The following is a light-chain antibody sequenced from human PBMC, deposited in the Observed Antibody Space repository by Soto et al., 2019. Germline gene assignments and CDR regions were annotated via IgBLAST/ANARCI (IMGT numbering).Light chain of an antibody. J-gene: IGKJ5*01. Sequence: DLQMTQSPSSLSASVGDRVTLTCRANQSINTYLNWYQQRSGSAPRLLIFAASSLQTGVPARFSGSGSGTDFTLTISNLQPEDFATYYCQQSYNTLPITFGQGTRLEIK. CDR1: QSINTY. V-gene: IGKV1-39*01. CDR2: AAS. CDR3: QQSYNTLPIT.